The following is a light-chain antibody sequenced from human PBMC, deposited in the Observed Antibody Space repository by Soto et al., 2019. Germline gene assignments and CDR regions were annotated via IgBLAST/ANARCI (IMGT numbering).Light chain of an antibody. CDR1: SSDIGGYNY. V-gene: IGLV2-14*01. J-gene: IGLJ1*01. CDR3: SSYTTNSTYV. Sequence: QSVLTQPASVSGSDGQSITISCTGTSSDIGGYNYVSWYQHHPGKAPTLMIYEVSHRPSGVSHRFSGSKSGNTASLTISGLQADDETDYYCSSYTTNSTYVFGTGTKLTVL. CDR2: EVS.